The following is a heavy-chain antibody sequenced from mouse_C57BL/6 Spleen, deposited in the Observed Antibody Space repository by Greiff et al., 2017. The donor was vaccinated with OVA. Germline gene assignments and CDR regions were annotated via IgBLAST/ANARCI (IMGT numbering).Heavy chain of an antibody. CDR1: GYTFTSYW. V-gene: IGHV1-69*01. CDR2: IDPSDSYT. D-gene: IGHD1-1*01. CDR3: ARSWDYYGSSSHFDY. Sequence: QVQLQQPGAELVMPGASVKLSCKASGYTFTSYWMHWVKQRPGQGLEWIGEIDPSDSYTNYNQKFKGKSTLTVDKSSSTAYMQLSSLTSEDSAVYYCARSWDYYGSSSHFDYWGQGTTLTVSS. J-gene: IGHJ2*01.